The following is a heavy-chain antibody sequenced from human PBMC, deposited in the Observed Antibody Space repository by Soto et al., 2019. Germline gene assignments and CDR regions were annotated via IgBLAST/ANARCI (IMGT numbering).Heavy chain of an antibody. Sequence: QVQLVQSGAEVKKPGSSVKFSCKASGGTFSSYAISCVRQAPGQGLEWMGGIIPIFGTANYAQKFQGRVTITADESTSTAYMELSSLRSEDTAVYYCAREGASGSHIGYWGQGTLVTVSS. CDR3: AREGASGSHIGY. CDR2: IIPIFGTA. J-gene: IGHJ4*02. V-gene: IGHV1-69*01. D-gene: IGHD3-22*01. CDR1: GGTFSSYA.